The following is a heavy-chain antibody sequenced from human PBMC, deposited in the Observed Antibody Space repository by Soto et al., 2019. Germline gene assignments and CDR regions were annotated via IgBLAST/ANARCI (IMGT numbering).Heavy chain of an antibody. CDR2: MNPNSGNT. CDR3: ARGHQQLVLAPNYYYYYYMDV. J-gene: IGHJ6*03. V-gene: IGHV1-8*01. CDR1: GHTFTSYD. D-gene: IGHD6-13*01. Sequence: ASVKVSCKASGHTFTSYDINWVRQATGQGLEWMGWMNPNSGNTGYAQKFQGRVTMTRNTSISTAYMELSSLRSEDTAVYYCARGHQQLVLAPNYYYYYYMDVWGKGTTVTVSS.